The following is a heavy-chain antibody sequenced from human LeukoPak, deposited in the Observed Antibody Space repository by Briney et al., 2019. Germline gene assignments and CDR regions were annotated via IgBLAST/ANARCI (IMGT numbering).Heavy chain of an antibody. J-gene: IGHJ5*02. D-gene: IGHD3-10*01. Sequence: GASVKVSCKASGYTFTGYYMHWVRQAPGQGPEWMGWINPNSGGTNYAQKFQGRVTMTRDMSISTAYMELSSLRSEDTAVYFCARMDYYGSGNPNWFDPWGQGTLVTVSS. CDR3: ARMDYYGSGNPNWFDP. CDR1: GYTFTGYY. V-gene: IGHV1-2*02. CDR2: INPNSGGT.